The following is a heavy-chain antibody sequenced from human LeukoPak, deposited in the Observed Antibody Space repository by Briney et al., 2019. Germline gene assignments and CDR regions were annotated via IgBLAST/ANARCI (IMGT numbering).Heavy chain of an antibody. CDR1: GFTYSSYW. CDR3: ASGGSYFDY. CDR2: FSNDGSST. J-gene: IGHJ4*02. V-gene: IGHV3-74*01. D-gene: IGHD3-10*01. Sequence: TGGSLRLSCAASGFTYSSYWMHWVRQAPGKGLVWVSLFSNDGSSTSYADSVKGRFTISRDNAKNSLYLQMNSLTVEDTAVYYCASGGSYFDYWGQGTLVTVSS.